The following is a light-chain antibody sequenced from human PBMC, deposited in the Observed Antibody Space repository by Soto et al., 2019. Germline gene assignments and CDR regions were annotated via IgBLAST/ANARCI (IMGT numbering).Light chain of an antibody. CDR1: QSIRSW. V-gene: IGKV1-5*01. Sequence: DIQMTQSPSNLSASVGDSDTVACRVSQSIRSWLAWYQQXPGKAPKILIYDASSLESGVPSRFSGSGSATEFTLTISSLQPDDFATYYCQQYKNYWTFGQGTKV. CDR2: DAS. J-gene: IGKJ1*01. CDR3: QQYKNYWT.